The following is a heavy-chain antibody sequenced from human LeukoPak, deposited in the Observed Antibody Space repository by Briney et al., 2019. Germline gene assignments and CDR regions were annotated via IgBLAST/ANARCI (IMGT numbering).Heavy chain of an antibody. D-gene: IGHD2-2*01. V-gene: IGHV3-21*01. CDR3: ARDRGGVVPAATYAFDI. CDR1: GFTFSSYS. CDR2: ISSSSSYI. J-gene: IGHJ3*02. Sequence: GGSLRLSCAASGFTFSSYSMNWVRQAPGKGLEWVSSISSSSSYIYYADSVKGRFTISRDNAKNSLYLQMNSLRAEDTAVYYCARDRGGVVPAATYAFDIWGQGTMVTVSS.